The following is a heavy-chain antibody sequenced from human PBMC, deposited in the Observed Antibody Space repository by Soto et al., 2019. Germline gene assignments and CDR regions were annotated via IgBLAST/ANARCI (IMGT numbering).Heavy chain of an antibody. D-gene: IGHD3-22*01. V-gene: IGHV3-23*01. J-gene: IGHJ4*02. CDR3: AKDLITMIVVPGPNDY. Sequence: GGSMRLSCAACGFTFRSYAMSWVRQAPGKGLEWVSAISGSGGSTYYADSVKGRFTISRDNSKNTLYLQMNSLRAEDTAVYYCAKDLITMIVVPGPNDYWCQGTLVTVSS. CDR1: GFTFRSYA. CDR2: ISGSGGST.